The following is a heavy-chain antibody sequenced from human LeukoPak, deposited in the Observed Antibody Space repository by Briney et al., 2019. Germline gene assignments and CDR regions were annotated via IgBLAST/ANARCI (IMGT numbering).Heavy chain of an antibody. CDR2: ISGSGGIT. D-gene: IGHD2-15*01. V-gene: IGHV3-23*01. CDR3: AKEGVGYCSGGSCYNWYFDL. Sequence: GGSLRLSCAASGFTFSSYAMSWVRQAPGKGLEWVSAISGSGGITYYADSVKGRFTISRDNSKNTLYLQMNSLRAEDTAVYYCAKEGVGYCSGGSCYNWYFDLWGRGTLVTVSS. CDR1: GFTFSSYA. J-gene: IGHJ2*01.